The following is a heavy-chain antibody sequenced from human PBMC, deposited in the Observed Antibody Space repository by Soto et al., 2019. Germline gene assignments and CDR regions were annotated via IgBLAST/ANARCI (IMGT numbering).Heavy chain of an antibody. V-gene: IGHV3-15*01. D-gene: IGHD2-2*01. J-gene: IGHJ1*01. CDR2: IKSKTDGGTT. CDR3: TTGHEVVPAATTSAEYFQH. Sequence: GGSLRLSCAASGFTFSNAWMSWVRQAPGKGLEWVGRIKSKTDGGTTDYAAPVKGRFTISRDDSKNTLYLQMNSLKTEDTAVYYCTTGHEVVPAATTSAEYFQHWGQGTLVTVSS. CDR1: GFTFSNAW.